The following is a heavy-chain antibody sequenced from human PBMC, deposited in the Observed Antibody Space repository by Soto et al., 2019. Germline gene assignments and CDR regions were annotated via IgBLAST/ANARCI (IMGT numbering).Heavy chain of an antibody. V-gene: IGHV1-18*01. Sequence: ASVKVSCKASGYTFTSYGISWVRQAPGQGLEWMGWISAYNGNTNYAQKFQGRVTMTADTSTSTAYMELRSLRSEDTAVYYCARRWGYGGNAFDIWGQGTMVTVSS. D-gene: IGHD2-15*01. CDR3: ARRWGYGGNAFDI. J-gene: IGHJ3*02. CDR1: GYTFTSYG. CDR2: ISAYNGNT.